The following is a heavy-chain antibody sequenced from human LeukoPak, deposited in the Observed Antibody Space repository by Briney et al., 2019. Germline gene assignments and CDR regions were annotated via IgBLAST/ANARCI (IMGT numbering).Heavy chain of an antibody. D-gene: IGHD6-13*01. CDR1: GFTFSSYN. V-gene: IGHV3-48*01. Sequence: GGSLRLSCAASGFTFSSYNMNWVRQAPGKGLEWVSYISSSSSTIYYADSVKGRFTISRDNAKNSLYLQMNSLRAEDTAVYYCARDRIASAGRGYYMDVWGKGTTVTVSS. CDR2: ISSSSSTI. CDR3: ARDRIASAGRGYYMDV. J-gene: IGHJ6*03.